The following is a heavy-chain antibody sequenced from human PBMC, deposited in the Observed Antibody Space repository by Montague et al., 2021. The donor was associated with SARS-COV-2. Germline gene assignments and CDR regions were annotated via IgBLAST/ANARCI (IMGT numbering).Heavy chain of an antibody. CDR1: GGSFSGYY. Sequence: SETRSLTCAVYGGSFSGYYWSWIRQPPGKGLEWIGEINHSGSTNYNPSLKSRVTISVGTSKNQFSLKLSSVTAADTAVYYCARGRVVAATLSDYYYYGMDVWGQGTTVTVSS. V-gene: IGHV4-34*01. J-gene: IGHJ6*02. CDR2: INHSGST. D-gene: IGHD2-15*01. CDR3: ARGRVVAATLSDYYYYGMDV.